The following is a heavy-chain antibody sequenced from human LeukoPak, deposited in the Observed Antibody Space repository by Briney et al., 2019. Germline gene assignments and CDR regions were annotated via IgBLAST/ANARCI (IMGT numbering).Heavy chain of an antibody. CDR2: INPSGGST. D-gene: IGHD3-3*01. CDR1: GYTFTSYY. Sequence: ASVKVSCKASGYTFTSYYMHWVRQAPGQGLEWMGIINPSGGSTSYAQKFQGRVTMTRDMSTSTVYMELGSLRSEDTAVYYCARDSLFYQSVRFLEWSIDYWGQGTLVTVSS. V-gene: IGHV1-46*01. J-gene: IGHJ4*02. CDR3: ARDSLFYQSVRFLEWSIDY.